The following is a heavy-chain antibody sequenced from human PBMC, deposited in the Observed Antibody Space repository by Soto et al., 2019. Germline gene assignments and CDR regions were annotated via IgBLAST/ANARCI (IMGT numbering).Heavy chain of an antibody. D-gene: IGHD3-22*01. V-gene: IGHV5-10-1*01. CDR1: GYSFTSHW. Sequence: GQPLKISCKGSGYSFTSHWISWVRKMPGKGREWMGRIDPSDSYTNYSPSFQGHVTISADKSISTAHLQWYDLKASDSAMYYCARHIGAYYDNNGYTYFDYLGQGTRVTVS. J-gene: IGHJ4*02. CDR3: ARHIGAYYDNNGYTYFDY. CDR2: IDPSDSYT.